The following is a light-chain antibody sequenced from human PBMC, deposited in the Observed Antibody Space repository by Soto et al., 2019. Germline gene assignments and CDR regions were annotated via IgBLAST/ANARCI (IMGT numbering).Light chain of an antibody. Sequence: EKVVTQSPSTXSVSPGKRAPFTCRASQSVSSSYLAWYKQKPGQAXRXXXYGASSRATGIPDRFSGSGSGTDFNLTISILEPEDFAVYYCQQDCSSPKTFGQGTTVDI. V-gene: IGKV3-20*01. CDR1: QSVSSSY. CDR3: QQDCSSPKT. CDR2: GAS. J-gene: IGKJ1*01.